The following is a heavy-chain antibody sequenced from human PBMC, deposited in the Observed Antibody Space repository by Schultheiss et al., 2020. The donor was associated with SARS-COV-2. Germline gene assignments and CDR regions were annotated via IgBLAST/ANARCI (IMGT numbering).Heavy chain of an antibody. J-gene: IGHJ4*02. CDR2: IKQDGSEK. V-gene: IGHV3-7*01. CDR1: GFTFSSYW. D-gene: IGHD2-15*01. CDR3: ARDTGYCSGGSCYPDCFDY. Sequence: GGSLRLSCAASGFTFSSYWMSWVRQAPGKGLEWVANIKQDGSEKYYVDSVKGRFTISRDNAKNSLYLQMNSLRAEDTAVYYCARDTGYCSGGSCYPDCFDYWGQGTLVTVSS.